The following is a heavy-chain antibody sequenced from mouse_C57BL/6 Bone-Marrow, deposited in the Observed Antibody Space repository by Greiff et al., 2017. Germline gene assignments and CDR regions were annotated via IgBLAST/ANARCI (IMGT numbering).Heavy chain of an antibody. Sequence: EVKLQESGPGLVKPSQSLSLTCSVTGYSITSGYYWNWIRQFPGNKLEWMGYISYDGSNNSNPSLKNRISITRDTSKNQFFLKLNSVTTEDTATYYCARDGGYVFDYWGQGTTLTGSS. V-gene: IGHV3-6*01. D-gene: IGHD2-2*01. CDR2: ISYDGSN. J-gene: IGHJ2*01. CDR1: GYSITSGYY. CDR3: ARDGGYVFDY.